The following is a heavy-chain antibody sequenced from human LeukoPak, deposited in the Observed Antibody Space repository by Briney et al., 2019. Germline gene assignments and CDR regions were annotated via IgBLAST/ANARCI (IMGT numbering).Heavy chain of an antibody. CDR3: AIAYYYYVMDV. Sequence: PGGSLRLPCAASGFTVSSNYMSWVRQAPGRGREWVSVIYSGGRAYYADSVKGRFTLSRDNFKNTLYLQKNSLRAEGTAVYYRAIAYYYYVMDVWGQGTTVTVPS. V-gene: IGHV3-53*01. J-gene: IGHJ6*02. CDR2: IYSGGRA. CDR1: GFTVSSNY.